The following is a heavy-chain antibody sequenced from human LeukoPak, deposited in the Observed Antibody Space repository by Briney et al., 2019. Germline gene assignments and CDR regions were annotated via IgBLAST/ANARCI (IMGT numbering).Heavy chain of an antibody. Sequence: PGGSLRLSCAASGFTFSSYWMSWVRQVPGKGLEWLANIKYDGGEKYYVDSVKGRFTVSRDNGKRSLYLHMNSLRAEDTAVYYCAELGITMIGGVWGKGTTVTISS. V-gene: IGHV3-7*01. D-gene: IGHD3-10*02. CDR1: GFTFSSYW. CDR2: IKYDGGEK. J-gene: IGHJ6*04. CDR3: AELGITMIGGV.